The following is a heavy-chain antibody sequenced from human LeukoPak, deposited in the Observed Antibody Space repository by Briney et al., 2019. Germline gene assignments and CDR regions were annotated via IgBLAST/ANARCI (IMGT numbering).Heavy chain of an antibody. CDR3: ARQIVSGSMGCDF. V-gene: IGHV1-2*02. CDR1: GYTFSGYY. J-gene: IGHJ4*02. CDR2: INSNSGGT. Sequence: ASVKVSCKASGYTFSGYYIHWVRQAPGQGLEWMGWINSNSGGTIFAQNFQGRVTMARDTSITTAYMELSRLRSDDTAVYYCARQIVSGSMGCDFWGQGTPVTVSS. D-gene: IGHD2-21*01.